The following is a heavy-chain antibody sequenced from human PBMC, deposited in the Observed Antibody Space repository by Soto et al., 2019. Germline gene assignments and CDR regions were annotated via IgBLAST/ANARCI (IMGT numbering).Heavy chain of an antibody. CDR1: GGAFSSYA. J-gene: IGHJ4*02. Sequence: SVKVSCKASGGAFSSYAISWVRQAPGQGLEWMGGIIPIFGTANYAQKFQGRVTITADESTSTAYMELSSLRSEDTAVYYCARSQGIQLEPFDYWGQGTLVTVSS. CDR2: IIPIFGTA. CDR3: ARSQGIQLEPFDY. D-gene: IGHD1-1*01. V-gene: IGHV1-69*13.